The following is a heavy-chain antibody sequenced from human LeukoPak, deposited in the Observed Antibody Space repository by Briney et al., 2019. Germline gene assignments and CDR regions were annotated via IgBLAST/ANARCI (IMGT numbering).Heavy chain of an antibody. Sequence: ASVKVSCKASGYTSTSYAMHWVRQAPGQRLEWMGWINAGNGNTKYSQKFQGRVTITRDTSTSTAYMELSSLRSEDTAVYYCARVSGGSRKYYFDYWGQGTLVTVSS. J-gene: IGHJ4*02. D-gene: IGHD2-15*01. CDR1: GYTSTSYA. V-gene: IGHV1-3*01. CDR2: INAGNGNT. CDR3: ARVSGGSRKYYFDY.